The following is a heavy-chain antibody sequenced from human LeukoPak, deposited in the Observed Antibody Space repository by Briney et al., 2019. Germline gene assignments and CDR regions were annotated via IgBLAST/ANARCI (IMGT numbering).Heavy chain of an antibody. J-gene: IGHJ6*02. D-gene: IGHD5-18*01. Sequence: GGSLRLSCAASGFAFSSYAMTWVRQAPGKGLEWVSAISGSGGSTYYADSVKGRFSISRDSSKNTLYLQMNSLRAEVTAVYYCAKAPPDSYYYYYGMDVWGQGTTVTVSS. CDR3: AKAPPDSYYYYYGMDV. CDR2: ISGSGGST. V-gene: IGHV3-23*01. CDR1: GFAFSSYA.